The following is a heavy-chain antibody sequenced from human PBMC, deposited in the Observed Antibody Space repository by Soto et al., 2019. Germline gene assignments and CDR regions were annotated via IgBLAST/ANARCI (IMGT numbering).Heavy chain of an antibody. CDR2: IYYSGST. Sequence: QVQLQESGPGLVKPSETLSLTCSVSGVSVVYYYWNWIRQPPGKGLEWIGHIYYSGSTYYNPSLKSRVTISVDTSKNQFSLKLSSVTAADTAVYYCARQSRDGYPRAAQVWFDPWGQGTLVTVSS. D-gene: IGHD5-12*01. V-gene: IGHV4-59*04. CDR1: GVSVVYYY. J-gene: IGHJ5*02. CDR3: ARQSRDGYPRAAQVWFDP.